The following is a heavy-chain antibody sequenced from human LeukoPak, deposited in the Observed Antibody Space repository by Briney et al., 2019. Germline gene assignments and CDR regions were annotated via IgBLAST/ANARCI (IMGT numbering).Heavy chain of an antibody. J-gene: IGHJ4*02. CDR2: IGGSDGNT. Sequence: GGSLRLSCAASGFTFSSYAMSWVRQAPGNGLEWVSAIGGSDGNTYYADSVKGRFTISRDNSKNTLYLQMNSLRAEDTAVYFCAKVGGVVIPGSYWGQGTLVTISS. CDR3: AKVGGVVIPGSY. CDR1: GFTFSSYA. D-gene: IGHD3-3*01. V-gene: IGHV3-23*01.